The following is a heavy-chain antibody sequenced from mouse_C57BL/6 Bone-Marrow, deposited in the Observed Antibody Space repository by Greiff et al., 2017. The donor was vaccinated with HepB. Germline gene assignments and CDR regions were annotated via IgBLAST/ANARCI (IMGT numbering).Heavy chain of an antibody. D-gene: IGHD2-1*01. CDR1: GYTFTDYN. J-gene: IGHJ1*03. CDR2: INPNNGGT. CDR3: ARRDGNFDWYFDV. Sequence: EVQLQQSGPELVKPGASVKIPCKASGYTFTDYNMDWVKQSHGKSLEWIGDINPNNGGTIYNQKFKGKATLTVDKSSSTAYMELRSLTSEDTAVYYCARRDGNFDWYFDVWGTGTTVTVSS. V-gene: IGHV1-18*01.